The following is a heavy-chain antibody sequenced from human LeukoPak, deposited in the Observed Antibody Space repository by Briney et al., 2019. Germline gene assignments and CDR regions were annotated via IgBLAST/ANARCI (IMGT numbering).Heavy chain of an antibody. CDR1: GYTFTGYY. CDR2: INPNSGGT. D-gene: IGHD6-19*01. J-gene: IGHJ6*04. V-gene: IGHV1-2*04. CDR3: ARGRSSGWYLWDYYGMDV. Sequence: ASVKVSCKASGYTFTGYYMHWVRQALGQGLEWMGWINPNSGGTNYAQKFQGWVTMTRDTSISTAYMELSRLRSDDTAVYYCARGRSSGWYLWDYYGMDVWGKGTTVTVSS.